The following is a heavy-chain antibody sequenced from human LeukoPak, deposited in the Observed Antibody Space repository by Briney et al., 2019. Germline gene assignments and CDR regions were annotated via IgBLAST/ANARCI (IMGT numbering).Heavy chain of an antibody. CDR1: GYSSTSYW. V-gene: IGHV5-51*01. D-gene: IGHD5-18*01. J-gene: IGHJ4*02. Sequence: GESLKISCKGSGYSSTSYWIGWVRQMPGKGLEWMGIIYPGDSDTRYSPSFQGQVTISADKSISTAYLQWSSLKASDTAMYYCARMGNVDTAMVDYWGQGTLVTVSS. CDR2: IYPGDSDT. CDR3: ARMGNVDTAMVDY.